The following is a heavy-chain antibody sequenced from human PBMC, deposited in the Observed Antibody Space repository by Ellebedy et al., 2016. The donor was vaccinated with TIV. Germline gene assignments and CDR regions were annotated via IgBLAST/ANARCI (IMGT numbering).Heavy chain of an antibody. Sequence: PGGSLRLSCAGSGFTFSSYAMNWVRQAPGKGLEWVSYITSRSDTIYYADSVEGRFTISRDDAKNSLYLQMNGLRAEDTAVYYCARDIVVVPAARRPYYYSGMDVWGQGTTVTVSS. J-gene: IGHJ6*02. V-gene: IGHV3-48*04. CDR1: GFTFSSYA. CDR3: ARDIVVVPAARRPYYYSGMDV. D-gene: IGHD2-2*01. CDR2: ITSRSDTI.